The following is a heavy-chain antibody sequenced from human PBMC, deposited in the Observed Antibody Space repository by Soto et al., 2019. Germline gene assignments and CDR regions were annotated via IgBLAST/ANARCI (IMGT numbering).Heavy chain of an antibody. Sequence: SETLSLTCTVSGGSISSGDYYWSWIRQPPGKGLEWIGYIYYSGSTYYNPSLKSRVTISVDTSKNQFSLKLSSVTAADTAVYYCARGKCSGGSCYSEIYYYYGMDVWGQGTTVTVYS. CDR1: GGSISSGDYY. D-gene: IGHD2-15*01. J-gene: IGHJ6*02. V-gene: IGHV4-30-4*01. CDR3: ARGKCSGGSCYSEIYYYYGMDV. CDR2: IYYSGST.